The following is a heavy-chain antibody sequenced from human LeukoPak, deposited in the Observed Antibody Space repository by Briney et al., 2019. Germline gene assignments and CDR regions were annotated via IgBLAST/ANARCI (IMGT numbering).Heavy chain of an antibody. V-gene: IGHV4-30-4*01. D-gene: IGHD2-15*01. Sequence: PSETLSLTCTVSGGSISSGDYYWSWIRQPPGKGLEWIGYIYYSGSTYYNPSLKSRVTISVDTSKNQFSLKLSSVTAADTAVYYCARERYCSGGSCYGVWGQGTMVTVSS. CDR2: IYYSGST. CDR1: GGSISSGDYY. J-gene: IGHJ3*01. CDR3: ARERYCSGGSCYGV.